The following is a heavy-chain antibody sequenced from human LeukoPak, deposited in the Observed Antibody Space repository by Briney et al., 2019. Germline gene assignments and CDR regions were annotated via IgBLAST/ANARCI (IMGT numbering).Heavy chain of an antibody. D-gene: IGHD3-3*01. J-gene: IGHJ4*02. CDR1: GYSISGGFY. CDR3: ARHGFWSGYNYVLDY. CDR2: IYHSGST. V-gene: IGHV4-38-2*01. Sequence: SETLSLTCAVSGYSISGGFYWGWIRQPPGKGLEWIGTIYHSGSTYYNPSLKSRVTISVDTSKNQFSLKLSSVTAADTAVYYCARHGFWSGYNYVLDYWGQGTLVTVSS.